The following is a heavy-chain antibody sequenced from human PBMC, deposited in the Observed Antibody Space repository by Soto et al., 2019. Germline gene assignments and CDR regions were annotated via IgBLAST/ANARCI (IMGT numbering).Heavy chain of an antibody. J-gene: IGHJ4*02. CDR1: GFTFSHYA. CDR3: AKDGSHNFDY. V-gene: IGHV3-30*18. D-gene: IGHD1-26*01. Sequence: QVQLVESGGGVVQPGRSLRLSCAASGFTFSHYAMHWVRQAPGKGLEWVALMSYDGSNEYYADSVKGRFTISRDNSKNTLYLPINSLRAEDTAVYYCAKDGSHNFDYWGQGTLVTVSS. CDR2: MSYDGSNE.